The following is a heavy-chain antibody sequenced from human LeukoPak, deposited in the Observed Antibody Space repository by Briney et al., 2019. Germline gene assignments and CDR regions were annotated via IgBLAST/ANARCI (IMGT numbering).Heavy chain of an antibody. CDR3: AGLTADYGDSWYFDL. CDR1: GGSISSYY. CDR2: IYYSGST. D-gene: IGHD4-17*01. V-gene: IGHV4-59*01. Sequence: SETLSLTCTVSGGSISSYYWSWIRQPPGKGLEWIGYIYYSGSTNYNPSLKSRVTISVDTSKNQFSLKLSSVTAADTAVYYCAGLTADYGDSWYFDLWGRGTLVTVSS. J-gene: IGHJ2*01.